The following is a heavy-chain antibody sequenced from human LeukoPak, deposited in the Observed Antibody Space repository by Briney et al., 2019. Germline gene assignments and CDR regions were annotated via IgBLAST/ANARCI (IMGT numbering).Heavy chain of an antibody. CDR1: GGSISSGDYY. CDR3: TRDWLARPDY. CDR2: IYYSGST. D-gene: IGHD3-9*01. V-gene: IGHV4-30-4*08. Sequence: SETLSLTCTVSGGSISSGDYYWSWIRQPPGKGLEWIGYIYYSGSTYYNPSLKSRVTISVDTSKNQFPLKLSSVTAADTAVYYCTRDWLARPDYWGQGTLVTVPS. J-gene: IGHJ4*02.